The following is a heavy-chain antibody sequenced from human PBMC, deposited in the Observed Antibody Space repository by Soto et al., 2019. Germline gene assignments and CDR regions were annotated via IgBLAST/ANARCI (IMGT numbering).Heavy chain of an antibody. Sequence: SETLSLTCTVSGGSISSSSYYWGWIRQPPGKGLEWIGSIYYSGSTYYNPSLKSRVTISVDTSKNQFSLKLSSVTAADTAVYYCAREIYAWEPLRWKYFDYWGQGTLVTVS. V-gene: IGHV4-39*01. CDR3: AREIYAWEPLRWKYFDY. J-gene: IGHJ4*02. CDR2: IYYSGST. CDR1: GGSISSSSYY. D-gene: IGHD1-26*01.